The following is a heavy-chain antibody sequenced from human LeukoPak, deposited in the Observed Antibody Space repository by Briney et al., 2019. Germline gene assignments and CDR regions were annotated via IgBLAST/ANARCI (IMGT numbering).Heavy chain of an antibody. CDR2: ISGSGDDT. CDR3: AKADCSSGNCFSYYFDY. J-gene: IGHJ4*02. Sequence: GGSLRLSCAASGFTFSDYAMSWVRQAPGKGLEWVSAISGSGDDTYYADSVKGRFTISRDNSKNTLYLQMNSLRVEDTAVYHCAKADCSSGNCFSYYFDYWGQGTLVTVSS. D-gene: IGHD2-15*01. V-gene: IGHV3-23*01. CDR1: GFTFSDYA.